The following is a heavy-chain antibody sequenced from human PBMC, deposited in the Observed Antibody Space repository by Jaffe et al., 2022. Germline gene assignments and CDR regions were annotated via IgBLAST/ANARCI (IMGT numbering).Heavy chain of an antibody. CDR3: ARVKGDTMVQGVFDY. Sequence: QVQLQESGPGLVKPSETLSLTCTVSGGSISSYYWSWIRQPPGKGLEWIGYIYYSGSTNYNPSLKSRVTISVDTSKNQFSLKLSSVTAADTAVYYCARVKGDTMVQGVFDYWGQGTLVTVSS. J-gene: IGHJ4*02. CDR2: IYYSGST. D-gene: IGHD3-10*01. V-gene: IGHV4-59*01. CDR1: GGSISSYY.